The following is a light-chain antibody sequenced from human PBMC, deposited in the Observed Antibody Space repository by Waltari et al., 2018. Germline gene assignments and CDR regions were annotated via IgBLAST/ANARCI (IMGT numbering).Light chain of an antibody. CDR2: DAS. V-gene: IGKV3-11*01. CDR1: QTISTY. J-gene: IGKJ4*01. Sequence: IVVTQSPAALSLSPGERVTLSCRASQTISTYLAWYQLKPGQAPRLLIYDASKRAPAIPVRFSGSGYGTDFTLTINSLEPEDFAVYYCQQRFTWPPFTFGGGTKIEIK. CDR3: QQRFTWPPFT.